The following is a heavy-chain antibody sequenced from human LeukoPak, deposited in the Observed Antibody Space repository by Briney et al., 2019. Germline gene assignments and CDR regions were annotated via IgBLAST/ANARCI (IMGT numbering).Heavy chain of an antibody. CDR2: INPSGGST. CDR3: ARARGLLDC. CDR1: GYTFITYY. Sequence: ASGKVSCKASGYTFITYYMHWVRQAPGQGLEWMGIINPSGGSTSYAQKFQGRVTMTRDTSTSTVYMELSSLRSEDTAVYYCARARGLLDCWGQGTLVTVSS. J-gene: IGHJ4*02. V-gene: IGHV1-46*01.